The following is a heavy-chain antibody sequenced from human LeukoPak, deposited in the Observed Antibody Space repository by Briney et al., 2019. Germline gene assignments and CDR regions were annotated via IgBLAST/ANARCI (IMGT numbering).Heavy chain of an antibody. J-gene: IGHJ4*02. Sequence: GGSLRLSCAASGFSFDDYGMSWVRHVPGKGLEWVTGINWNGDRTSYVDSVKGRFTISRDNAKNSLHLQMNSLRVEDTAFYYCTRKGVSGSSLGQFFDYWGQGTLVAVTS. D-gene: IGHD2-15*01. CDR2: INWNGDRT. CDR1: GFSFDDYG. CDR3: TRKGVSGSSLGQFFDY. V-gene: IGHV3-20*04.